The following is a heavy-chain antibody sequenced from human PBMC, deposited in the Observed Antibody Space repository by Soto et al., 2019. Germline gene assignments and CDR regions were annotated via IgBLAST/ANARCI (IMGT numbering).Heavy chain of an antibody. Sequence: QVQLQESGPGLVKPSETLSLTCTVSGGSISSYYWSWIRQPPGKGLEWIGYIYYSGSTNYNPSLKSRVNISVDTSKNQFSLKLSSVTAADTAVYYCARDRWGNDYWGQGTLVTVSS. CDR1: GGSISSYY. J-gene: IGHJ4*02. V-gene: IGHV4-59*01. CDR2: IYYSGST. D-gene: IGHD3-16*01. CDR3: ARDRWGNDY.